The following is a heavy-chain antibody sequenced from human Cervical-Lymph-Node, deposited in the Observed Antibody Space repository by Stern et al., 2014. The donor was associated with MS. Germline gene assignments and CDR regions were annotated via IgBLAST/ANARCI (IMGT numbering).Heavy chain of an antibody. D-gene: IGHD2-15*01. V-gene: IGHV5-10-1*03. J-gene: IGHJ3*02. Sequence: EVQLVQSGAEVKKPGESLRISCKGSGYSFTSYWINWVRQIPGKGLEWMGRIDPRDSYTNYSPSFQGHVTISADKSISTAYLQWSSLKASDTAMYYCARRCSRRIDAFDIWGQGTMVTVSS. CDR3: ARRCSRRIDAFDI. CDR1: GYSFTSYW. CDR2: IDPRDSYT.